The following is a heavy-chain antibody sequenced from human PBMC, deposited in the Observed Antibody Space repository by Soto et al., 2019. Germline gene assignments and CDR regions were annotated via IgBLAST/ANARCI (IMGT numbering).Heavy chain of an antibody. CDR3: ARDFYYDSSGYYYYYGMDV. Sequence: HPGGSLRLSCAASGFTFSSYGMHWVRQAPGKGLEWVAVIWYDGSNKYYADSVKGRFTISRDNSKNTLYLQMNSLRAEDTAVYYCARDFYYDSSGYYYYYGMDVWGQGTTVTVSS. J-gene: IGHJ6*02. CDR2: IWYDGSNK. D-gene: IGHD3-22*01. CDR1: GFTFSSYG. V-gene: IGHV3-33*01.